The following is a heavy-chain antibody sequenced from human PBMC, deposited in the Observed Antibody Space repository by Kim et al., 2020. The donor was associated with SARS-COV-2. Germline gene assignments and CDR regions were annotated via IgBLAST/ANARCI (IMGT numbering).Heavy chain of an antibody. CDR3: ARVQRITIFGVVIEGYGMDV. V-gene: IGHV4-4*02. Sequence: SETLSLTCAVSGGSISSSNWLSWVRQPPGKGLEWIGEIYHSGRTNYNPSLKSRVTISVDKSKNQFSLKLSSVTAADTAVYYCARVQRITIFGVVIEGYGMDVWGQGTTVTVSS. D-gene: IGHD3-3*01. CDR2: IYHSGRT. J-gene: IGHJ6*02. CDR1: GGSISSSNW.